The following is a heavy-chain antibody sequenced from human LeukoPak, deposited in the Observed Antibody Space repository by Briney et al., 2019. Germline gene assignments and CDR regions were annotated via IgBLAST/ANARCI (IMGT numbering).Heavy chain of an antibody. V-gene: IGHV3-15*01. J-gene: IGHJ4*02. Sequence: GGSLRLSCAASGFTFSNAWMSWVRQAPGKGLEWVGRIKSKTDDGTTDYAAPVKGRFTISRDDSKNTLYLQMSSLKTEDTAVYYCTSGFAPSRYYWGQGTLVTVSS. CDR1: GFTFSNAW. CDR2: IKSKTDDGTT. CDR3: TSGFAPSRYY. D-gene: IGHD1-14*01.